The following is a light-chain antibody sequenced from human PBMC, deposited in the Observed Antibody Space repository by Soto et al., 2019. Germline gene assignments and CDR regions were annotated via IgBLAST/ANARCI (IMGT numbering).Light chain of an antibody. J-gene: IGKJ4*01. Sequence: IVLTQSPATLSLSPGERATLSCRASQSVSSYLAWYQQKPGQAPRLLIYDASNRATGIPARFSGSGSGTDFTLTISRLAPEDFAVYYCQQRSNWPGFGGGTKVEIK. CDR2: DAS. CDR1: QSVSSY. CDR3: QQRSNWPG. V-gene: IGKV3-11*01.